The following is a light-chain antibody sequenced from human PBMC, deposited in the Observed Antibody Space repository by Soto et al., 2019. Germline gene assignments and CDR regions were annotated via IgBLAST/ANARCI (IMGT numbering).Light chain of an antibody. Sequence: QPALTQPASVSGSPGQSITISCTGTIHDIGSYNYVSWYQQHPGGAPQLIIYDVSYRPSGVSDRFSGSKSGNTASLTISGLRAEDEADYHCSSSAGSSTIFGGGTKLTV. V-gene: IGLV2-14*03. J-gene: IGLJ2*01. CDR3: SSSAGSSTI. CDR2: DVS. CDR1: IHDIGSYNY.